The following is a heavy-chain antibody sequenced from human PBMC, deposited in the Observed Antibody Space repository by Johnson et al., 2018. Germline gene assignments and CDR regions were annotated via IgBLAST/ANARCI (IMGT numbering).Heavy chain of an antibody. J-gene: IGHJ6*04. Sequence: QVQLQESGPGLVKPSETLSLTCTVSGGSISSYYWSWIRQPPGKGLEWIGYIYYSGSPNYNPSLKSRVTISVDTSKNQFSLKLSSVTAADTAVYYCARDRVAAALDVWGKGTTVTVSS. CDR2: IYYSGSP. V-gene: IGHV4-59*01. CDR1: GGSISSYY. D-gene: IGHD6-13*01. CDR3: ARDRVAAALDV.